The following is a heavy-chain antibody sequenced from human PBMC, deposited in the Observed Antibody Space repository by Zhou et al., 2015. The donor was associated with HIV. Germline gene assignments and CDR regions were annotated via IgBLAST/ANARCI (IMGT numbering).Heavy chain of an antibody. J-gene: IGHJ2*01. CDR1: GGTFSGSD. CDR3: ARGQTYYYDKRGHYKNWYFDL. Sequence: LVQSGTEVRKPGSSVKVSCKANGGTFSGSDISWVRQAPGQGLEWMGWISTYNGNTNYVQKLQDRVTMTTDTSTSTAYMELRSLRSDDTAVYYCARGQTYYYDKRGHYKNWYFDLWGRGTLVTVSS. D-gene: IGHD3-22*01. CDR2: ISTYNGNT. V-gene: IGHV1-18*01.